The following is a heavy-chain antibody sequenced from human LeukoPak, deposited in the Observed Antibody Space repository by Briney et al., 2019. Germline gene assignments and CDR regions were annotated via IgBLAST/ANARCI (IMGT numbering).Heavy chain of an antibody. CDR1: GFTFSSYW. CDR2: IKHDGSEK. CDR3: ARDQRFLEWLSPDAFDI. Sequence: GGSLRLSCAASGFTFSSYWMSWVRQAPGKGLEWVANIKHDGSEKHYVDSVKGRFTISRDNAKNSLYLQMNSLRAEDTAVYYCARDQRFLEWLSPDAFDIWGQGTMVTVSS. V-gene: IGHV3-7*01. D-gene: IGHD3-3*01. J-gene: IGHJ3*02.